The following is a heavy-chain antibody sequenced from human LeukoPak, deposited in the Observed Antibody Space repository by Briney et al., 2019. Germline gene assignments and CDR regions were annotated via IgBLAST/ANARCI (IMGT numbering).Heavy chain of an antibody. CDR3: ARQRAFGGVIVRPPYFDY. V-gene: IGHV4-39*01. D-gene: IGHD3-16*02. J-gene: IGHJ4*02. CDR2: IYYSGST. Sequence: PSETLSLTCTVSGDSISSSSYYWGWIRQPPGKGPEWIGTIYYSGSTYYNPSLKSRVTISVDTSKNQFSLKLSSVTAADTAVYYCARQRAFGGVIVRPPYFDYWGQGTLVTVSS. CDR1: GDSISSSSYY.